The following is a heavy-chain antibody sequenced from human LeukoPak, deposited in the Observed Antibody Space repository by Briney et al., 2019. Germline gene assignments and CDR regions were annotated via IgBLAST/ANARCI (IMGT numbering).Heavy chain of an antibody. D-gene: IGHD3-10*01. CDR2: IYYSGST. V-gene: IGHV4-39*07. Sequence: SETLSLTCTVSGGSISSSSYYWGWIRQPPGKGLEWIGSIYYSGSTNYNPSLKSRVTISVDTSKNQFSLKLSSVTAADTAVYYCARSPVTSQSGRITMVRGRGAFDIWGQGTMVTVSS. CDR3: ARSPVTSQSGRITMVRGRGAFDI. CDR1: GGSISSSSYY. J-gene: IGHJ3*02.